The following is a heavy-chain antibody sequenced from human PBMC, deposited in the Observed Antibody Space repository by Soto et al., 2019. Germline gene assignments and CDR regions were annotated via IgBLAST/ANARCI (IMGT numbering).Heavy chain of an antibody. CDR1: GFTFSSSW. CDR3: ARGVLNRYGFGAP. Sequence: EVQLVESGGGLVQPGGSLRLSCAASGFTFSSSWMHWVRQAPGKGLVWVSRISPAGSGTDYADSVEARFSISRDNVKNTLYLQMNSLRDEDTAVYYCARGVLNRYGFGAPWGKGTLVTVSS. CDR2: ISPAGSGT. V-gene: IGHV3-74*01. J-gene: IGHJ5*02. D-gene: IGHD5-18*01.